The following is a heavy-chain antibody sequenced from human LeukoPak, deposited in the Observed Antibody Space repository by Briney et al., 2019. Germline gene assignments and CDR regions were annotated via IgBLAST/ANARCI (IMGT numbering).Heavy chain of an antibody. CDR3: AGDMVRGVILRRVLEY. CDR2: IRYDGSNK. Sequence: GGSLRLSCAASGFTFSSYGMHWVRQAPGKGLEWVAFIRYDGSNKYYADSVKGRFTISRDNSKNTLYLQMNSLRADDTAVYYCAGDMVRGVILRRVLEYWGQGTLVTVSS. D-gene: IGHD3-10*01. J-gene: IGHJ4*02. CDR1: GFTFSSYG. V-gene: IGHV3-30*02.